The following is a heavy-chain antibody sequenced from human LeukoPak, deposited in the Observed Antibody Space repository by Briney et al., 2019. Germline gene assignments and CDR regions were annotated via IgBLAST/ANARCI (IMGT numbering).Heavy chain of an antibody. D-gene: IGHD5-12*01. J-gene: IGHJ5*02. CDR2: INPNSGGT. V-gene: IGHV1-2*02. Sequence: ASVKVSCKASGYTFTGYYMHWARRASGQGLEWMGWINPNSGGTNYAQKFQGRVTMTRDTSISTAYMELSRLTSDDTAVYYCARDGSGYERFDPWGQGTLVTVSS. CDR3: ARDGSGYERFDP. CDR1: GYTFTGYY.